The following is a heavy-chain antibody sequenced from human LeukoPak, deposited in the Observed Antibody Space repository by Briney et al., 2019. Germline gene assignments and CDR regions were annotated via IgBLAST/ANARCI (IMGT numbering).Heavy chain of an antibody. CDR3: ARESTTVVTGYFDY. J-gene: IGHJ4*02. Sequence: SETLSLTCTVSGGSISSYYWSWIRQPPGKGLEWIGYIFYSGSTNYNPSLKSRVTISVDTSKNQFSLKLSSVTAADTAVYYCARESTTVVTGYFDYWGQGTLVTVSS. CDR1: GGSISSYY. V-gene: IGHV4-59*01. CDR2: IFYSGST. D-gene: IGHD4-23*01.